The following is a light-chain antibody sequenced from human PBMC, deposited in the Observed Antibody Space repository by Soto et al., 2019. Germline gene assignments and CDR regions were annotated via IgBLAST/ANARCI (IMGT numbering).Light chain of an antibody. CDR1: QSVSSSY. CDR3: QTYGSSPPKLT. J-gene: IGKJ4*01. V-gene: IGKV3-20*01. Sequence: IVLTQSPGTLSFSPGERATLSCRASQSVSSSYLAWYQQKPGQAPRLLIYGASSRATGIPDRFSGSGSGTDFTLTISRLEPEDFAVYYCQTYGSSPPKLTLGGGRKVEIX. CDR2: GAS.